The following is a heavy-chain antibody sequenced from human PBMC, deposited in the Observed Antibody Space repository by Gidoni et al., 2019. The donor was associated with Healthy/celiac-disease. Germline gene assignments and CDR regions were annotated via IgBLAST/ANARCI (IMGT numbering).Heavy chain of an antibody. CDR2: INHSGST. J-gene: IGHJ5*02. V-gene: IGHV4-34*01. CDR1: GGSFSGYY. CDR3: ASHSGSYYSYNWFDP. D-gene: IGHD3-10*01. Sequence: QVQLQQWGAGLLKPSEPLSLTCAVYGGSFSGYYWSWIRQPPGKGLEWIGAINHSGSTNYNPSLKSRVTISVDTSKNQFSLKLSSVTAADTAVYYCASHSGSYYSYNWFDPWGQGTLVTVSS.